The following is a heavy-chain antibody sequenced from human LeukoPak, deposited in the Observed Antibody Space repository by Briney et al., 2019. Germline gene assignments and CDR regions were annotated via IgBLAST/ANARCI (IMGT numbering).Heavy chain of an antibody. CDR1: GYTFTYHY. Sequence: GASVKDSCQASGYTFTYHYIHLVRQAPGKGLDWMGIINPNNGNTNYAQKFQGRVTMTRDTSTSTVYMELSSLGSEDTAVYYCARESDSGKDFDFWGQGTLVTVSS. J-gene: IGHJ4*02. CDR3: ARESDSGKDFDF. D-gene: IGHD1-26*01. V-gene: IGHV1-46*01. CDR2: INPNNGNT.